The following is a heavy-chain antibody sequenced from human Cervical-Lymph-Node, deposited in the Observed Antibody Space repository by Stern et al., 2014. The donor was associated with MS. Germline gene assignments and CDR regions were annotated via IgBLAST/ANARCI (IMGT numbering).Heavy chain of an antibody. CDR2: INPNSGGT. J-gene: IGHJ6*02. V-gene: IGHV1-2*04. CDR1: GYTFTGYY. Sequence: VQLEESGAEVKKPGASVKVSCKASGYTFTGYYMHWVRQAPGQGLEWMGWINPNSGGTNYAQKFQGWVTMTRDTSISTAYMELSRLRSDDTAVYYCARDRGYSSGPHYYYYGMDVWGQGTTVTVSS. CDR3: ARDRGYSSGPHYYYYGMDV. D-gene: IGHD6-19*01.